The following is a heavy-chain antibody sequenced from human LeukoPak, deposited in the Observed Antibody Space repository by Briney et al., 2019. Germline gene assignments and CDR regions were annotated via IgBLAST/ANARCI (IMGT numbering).Heavy chain of an antibody. V-gene: IGHV3-73*01. CDR1: GFTFSGSA. J-gene: IGHJ5*02. Sequence: GGSLRLSCAASGFTFSGSAMHWVRQASGKGLEWVGRIRSKPNSYATAYAASVKGRFSISRDDSKNTAYLKMNSLKAEDTAVYCCTAVVLPANWFDPWGQGTLVTVSS. CDR2: IRSKPNSYAT. D-gene: IGHD2-2*01. CDR3: TAVVLPANWFDP.